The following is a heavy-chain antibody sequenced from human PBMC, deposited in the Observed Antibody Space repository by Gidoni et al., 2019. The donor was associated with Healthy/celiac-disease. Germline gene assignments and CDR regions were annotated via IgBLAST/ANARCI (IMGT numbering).Heavy chain of an antibody. J-gene: IGHJ4*02. D-gene: IGHD3-3*01. Sequence: QVQLVESGGGVVQPGRSLRLSCAASGFPFSSYAMHWVRQAPGKGLEWVAVISYDGSNKYYADSVKGRFTISRDNSKNTLYLQMNSLRAEDTAVYYCARSFGVVIPHYWGQGTLVTVSS. V-gene: IGHV3-30*04. CDR2: ISYDGSNK. CDR3: ARSFGVVIPHY. CDR1: GFPFSSYA.